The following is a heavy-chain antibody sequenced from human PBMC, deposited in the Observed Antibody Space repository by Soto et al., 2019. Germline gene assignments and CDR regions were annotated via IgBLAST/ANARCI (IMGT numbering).Heavy chain of an antibody. CDR1: GGSFSGYY. D-gene: IGHD1-26*01. CDR2: INHSGST. CDR3: ARGLYDVGATTYAFDI. J-gene: IGHJ3*02. V-gene: IGHV4-34*01. Sequence: SETLSLTCAVYGGSFSGYYWSWIRQPPGKGLEWIGEINHSGSTNYNPSLKSRVTISVDTSKNQFSLKLSSVTAADTAVYYCARGLYDVGATTYAFDIWGQGTMVTVSS.